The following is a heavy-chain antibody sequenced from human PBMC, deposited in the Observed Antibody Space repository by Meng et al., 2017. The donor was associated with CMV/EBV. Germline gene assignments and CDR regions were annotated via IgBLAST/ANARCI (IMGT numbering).Heavy chain of an antibody. CDR1: GFTFSSYS. V-gene: IGHV3-21*01. D-gene: IGHD2-21*01. J-gene: IGHJ6*02. CDR3: ARDVSPRSSAYFAIYYFYALDV. CDR2: ISSSGTYI. Sequence: GESLKISCAASGFTFSSYSMNWVRQAPGKGLEWVSSISSSGTYIYYADSVKGRFTTSRDNAQNSLYLQMNSLRAEDTAVYYCARDVSPRSSAYFAIYYFYALDVWGQGTTVTVSS.